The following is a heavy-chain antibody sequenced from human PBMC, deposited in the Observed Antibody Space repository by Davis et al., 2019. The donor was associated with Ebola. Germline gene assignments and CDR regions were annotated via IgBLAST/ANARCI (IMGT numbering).Heavy chain of an antibody. J-gene: IGHJ4*02. Sequence: PGGSLRLSCAASGFTFSRDWMTWARQAPGKGLEWVANIKQDGSEKYYVDSVKGRFTISRDNAKNSLYLQMNSLRAEDTALYYCARDRVEDGRFGEAAYWGQGTLVTVSS. V-gene: IGHV3-7*01. CDR3: ARDRVEDGRFGEAAY. CDR2: IKQDGSEK. D-gene: IGHD3-10*01. CDR1: GFTFSRDW.